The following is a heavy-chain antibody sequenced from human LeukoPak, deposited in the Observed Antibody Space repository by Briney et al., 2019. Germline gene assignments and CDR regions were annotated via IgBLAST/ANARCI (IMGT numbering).Heavy chain of an antibody. CDR1: GGSISSSSYY. V-gene: IGHV4-39*01. CDR2: IYYSGST. Sequence: PSETLSLTCTVSGGSISSSSYYWGWTSQPPGKGLEWIGSIYYSGSTYYNPSLKSRVTISVDTSKNQFSLKLSSVTAADTAVYYCARLLVVAANFDYWGQGTLVTVSS. D-gene: IGHD2-15*01. J-gene: IGHJ4*02. CDR3: ARLLVVAANFDY.